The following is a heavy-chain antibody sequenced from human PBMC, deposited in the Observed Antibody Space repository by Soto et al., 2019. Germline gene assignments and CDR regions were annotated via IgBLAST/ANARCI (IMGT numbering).Heavy chain of an antibody. J-gene: IGHJ4*02. CDR3: ARGAHMRNWNYSFY. D-gene: IGHD1-7*01. CDR1: GFTFSSYG. Sequence: PGGSLRLSCAASGFTFSSYGMHWVRQAPGKGLEWVAVIWYDGSNKYYADSVKGRFTISRDNSKNTLYLQMNSLRAEDTAVYYCARGAHMRNWNYSFYWGQGTLVTVSS. V-gene: IGHV3-33*01. CDR2: IWYDGSNK.